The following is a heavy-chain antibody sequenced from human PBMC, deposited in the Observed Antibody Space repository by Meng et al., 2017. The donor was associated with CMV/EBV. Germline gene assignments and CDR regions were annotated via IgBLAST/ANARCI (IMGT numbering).Heavy chain of an antibody. V-gene: IGHV3-15*07. J-gene: IGHJ5*02. CDR1: GFTFSNAW. Sequence: SGFTFSNAWMNWVRQAPAKGLEWVGRIKSKTDGGTTDYAAPVKGRFTISRDDSKNTLYLQMNSLKTEDTAVYYCTTDRSSWYGNWFDPWGQGTLVTVSS. D-gene: IGHD6-13*01. CDR2: IKSKTDGGTT. CDR3: TTDRSSWYGNWFDP.